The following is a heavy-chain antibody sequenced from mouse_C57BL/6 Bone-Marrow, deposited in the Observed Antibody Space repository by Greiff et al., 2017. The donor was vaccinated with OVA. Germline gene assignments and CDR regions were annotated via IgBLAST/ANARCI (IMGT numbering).Heavy chain of an antibody. D-gene: IGHD1-1*01. J-gene: IGHJ2*01. CDR2: INPSSGYT. Sequence: QVQLQQSGAELAKPGASVKLSCKASGYTFTSYWMPWVKQRPGQGLEWIGYINPSSGYTKYNQKFKDKATLTADKSSSTAYMQLSSLTYEDSAVYYCARAPYYYGKDFDYWGQGTTLTVSS. CDR1: GYTFTSYW. V-gene: IGHV1-7*01. CDR3: ARAPYYYGKDFDY.